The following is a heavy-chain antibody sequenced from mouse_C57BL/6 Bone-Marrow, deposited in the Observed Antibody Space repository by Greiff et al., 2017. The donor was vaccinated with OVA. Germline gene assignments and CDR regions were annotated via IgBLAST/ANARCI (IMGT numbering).Heavy chain of an antibody. Sequence: EVKVVESGGGLVKPGGSLKLSCAASGFTFSSYTMSWVRQTPEKRLEWVATISGGGGNTYYPDSVKGRFTISRDNAKNTLYLQMSSLRSEDTALYYCARHPLGYGSSRYYAMDYWGQGTSVTVSS. CDR2: ISGGGGNT. CDR1: GFTFSSYT. CDR3: ARHPLGYGSSRYYAMDY. D-gene: IGHD1-1*01. V-gene: IGHV5-9*01. J-gene: IGHJ4*01.